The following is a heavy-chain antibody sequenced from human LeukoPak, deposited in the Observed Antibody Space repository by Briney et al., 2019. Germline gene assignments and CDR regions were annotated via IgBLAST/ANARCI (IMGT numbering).Heavy chain of an antibody. J-gene: IGHJ3*01. Sequence: GGSLRLTCAASGFNFITAAMTWVRQAPGKGLEWVSLIGSSGGSTYYADSVKGRFTISRDNFNHTLSLQMNSLRVEDTAIYYCVKDIQLSTWGLGTLFTVSS. CDR3: VKDIQLST. D-gene: IGHD5-24*01. CDR1: GFNFITAA. CDR2: IGSSGGST. V-gene: IGHV3-23*01.